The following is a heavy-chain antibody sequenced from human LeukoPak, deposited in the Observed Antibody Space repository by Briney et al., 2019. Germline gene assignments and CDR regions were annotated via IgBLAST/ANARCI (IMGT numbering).Heavy chain of an antibody. J-gene: IGHJ4*02. Sequence: TGGSLRLSCAASGFTVSTYGMRWVRQAPGKGLEWRALVWADGNGKFYADSVKGRFTISRDNSKHTLFLQMNSLRAEDTAVYYCAKSVVYYDFWSLPNDYWGQGTLVTVSS. CDR3: AKSVVYYDFWSLPNDY. CDR2: VWADGNGK. CDR1: GFTVSTYG. D-gene: IGHD3-3*01. V-gene: IGHV3-30*02.